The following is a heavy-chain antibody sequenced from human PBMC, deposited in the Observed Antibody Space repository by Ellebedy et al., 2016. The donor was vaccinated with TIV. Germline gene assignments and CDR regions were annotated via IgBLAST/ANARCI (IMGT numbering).Heavy chain of an antibody. CDR1: RGTFSSYA. Sequence: SVKVSXKASRGTFSSYAISWVRQAPGQGLEWMGGIIPIFGTANYAQKFQGRVTITADESTSTAYMELSSLRSEDTAVYYCARGKGANYDFWSGFGMDYWGQGTLVTVSS. D-gene: IGHD3-3*01. V-gene: IGHV1-69*13. CDR3: ARGKGANYDFWSGFGMDY. CDR2: IIPIFGTA. J-gene: IGHJ4*02.